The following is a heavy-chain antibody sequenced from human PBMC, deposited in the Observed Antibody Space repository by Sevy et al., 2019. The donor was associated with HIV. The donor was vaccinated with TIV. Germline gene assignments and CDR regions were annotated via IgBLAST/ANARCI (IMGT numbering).Heavy chain of an antibody. CDR3: AKDRLGGTMVQGVINCYFDY. J-gene: IGHJ4*02. D-gene: IGHD3-10*01. CDR1: GFTFSSYG. V-gene: IGHV3-30*02. Sequence: GGSLRLSCAASGFTFSSYGMHWVRQAPGKGLEWVAFIRYDGSNKYYADSVKGRFTISRDKSKNTLYLQMNSLRAEDTAVYYCAKDRLGGTMVQGVINCYFDYWGQGTLVTVSS. CDR2: IRYDGSNK.